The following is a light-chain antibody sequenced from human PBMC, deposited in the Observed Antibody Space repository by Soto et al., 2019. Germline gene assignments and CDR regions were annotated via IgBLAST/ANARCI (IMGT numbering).Light chain of an antibody. CDR3: QQYSIYPLT. CDR1: QSISSW. J-gene: IGKJ4*01. CDR2: KAS. Sequence: DIQMTQSPSTLSASVGDRVTITCRASQSISSWLAWYQQKPVKTTMVLIQKASSLESGVPSRFSGSGSGTEFPLTISSLQPDDFATYHCQQYSIYPLTFGGGTQVEMK. V-gene: IGKV1-5*03.